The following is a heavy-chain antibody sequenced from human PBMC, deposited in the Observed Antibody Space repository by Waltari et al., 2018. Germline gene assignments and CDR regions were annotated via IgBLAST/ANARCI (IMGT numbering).Heavy chain of an antibody. D-gene: IGHD6-19*01. CDR2: IPYDEANK. V-gene: IGHV3-30*02. Sequence: QVRLVEYGGGVVKPGGSLRLSCAASGFTLTTYGINWVRQTPGKGREWVALIPYDEANKYYEDAVKGLFTISRDISRNTLYLQMNRLRPEDTAVYYCARGFSNGYGQAVDVWGQGTTVTVSS. CDR3: ARGFSNGYGQAVDV. CDR1: GFTLTTYG. J-gene: IGHJ6*02.